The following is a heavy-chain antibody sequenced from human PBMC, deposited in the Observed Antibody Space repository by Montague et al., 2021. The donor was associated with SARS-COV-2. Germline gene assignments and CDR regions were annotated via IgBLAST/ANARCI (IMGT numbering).Heavy chain of an antibody. V-gene: IGHV4-59*01. D-gene: IGHD5-12*01. CDR3: ARGAGRGSGYGKYYYYYYGMDV. Sequence: SETLSLTCTVSGGSISSYYWSWIRQPPGKGLEWIGYIYYSGSTNYNPSLKSRVTISVDTSKNQFSLKLSSVTAADTAVYYCARGAGRGSGYGKYYYYYYGMDVWGQGPRSPSP. J-gene: IGHJ6*02. CDR1: GGSISSYY. CDR2: IYYSGST.